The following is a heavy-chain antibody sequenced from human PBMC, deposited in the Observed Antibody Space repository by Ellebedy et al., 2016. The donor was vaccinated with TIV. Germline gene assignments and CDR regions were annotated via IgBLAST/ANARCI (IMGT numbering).Heavy chain of an antibody. CDR3: ATEFYYRSSY. Sequence: GESLKISCAASGFTFSSYSMNWVRQAPGKGLEWVSYISSSSSTIYYADSVKVRFTISRDNAKNSLYLQMNSLRAEDTAVYYCATEFYYRSSYWGQGIQVTVSS. CDR1: GFTFSSYS. D-gene: IGHD6-13*01. CDR2: ISSSSSTI. J-gene: IGHJ4*02. V-gene: IGHV3-48*01.